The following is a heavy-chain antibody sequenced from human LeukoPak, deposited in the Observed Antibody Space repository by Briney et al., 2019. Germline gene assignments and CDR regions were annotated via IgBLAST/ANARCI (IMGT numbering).Heavy chain of an antibody. V-gene: IGHV1-2*04. Sequence: GASVKVSCKASGYTFTSYDINWVRQATGQGLEWMGWNNPNSGGTNYAQKFQGWVTMTRDTSISTAYMELNRLTFDDTAVYYCGRNRLGKAFDIWGQGTMVTISS. J-gene: IGHJ3*02. CDR2: NNPNSGGT. CDR1: GYTFTSYD. D-gene: IGHD7-27*01. CDR3: GRNRLGKAFDI.